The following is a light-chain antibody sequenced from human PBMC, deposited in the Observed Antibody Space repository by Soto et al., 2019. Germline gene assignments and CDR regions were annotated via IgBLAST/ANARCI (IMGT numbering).Light chain of an antibody. J-gene: IGLJ1*01. Sequence: QSALAQPRSVSGSPGQLLTISCTGTSSDVDDYRYVSWYQQYPGKAPKLVIYDGTKRPSGVPDRFSGSNSGNTASLTISGLQAEDEADYYCSSFTTTSTLVFGSGTKVTVL. CDR3: SSFTTTSTLV. V-gene: IGLV2-11*01. CDR1: SSDVDDYRY. CDR2: DGT.